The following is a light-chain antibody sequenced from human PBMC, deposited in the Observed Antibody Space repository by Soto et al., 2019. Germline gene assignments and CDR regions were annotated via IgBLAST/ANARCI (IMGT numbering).Light chain of an antibody. CDR1: SSDIGGYKY. CDR2: DVS. V-gene: IGLV2-14*01. CDR3: SSYTGGSTYV. Sequence: QSALTQPASVSGSPVQSLTISCTGTSSDIGGYKYVSLYQQHPGKAPKLMIYDVSNRPSGVSNRFSGSKSGNTATLTISGLQGEDEVEHHRSSYTGGSTYVLGTGTKVTVL. J-gene: IGLJ1*01.